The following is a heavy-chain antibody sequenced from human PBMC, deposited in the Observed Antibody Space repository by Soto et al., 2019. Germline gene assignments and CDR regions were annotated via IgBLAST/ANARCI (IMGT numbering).Heavy chain of an antibody. CDR2: LNSVSGGA. CDR3: ARGGSYYAH. J-gene: IGHJ4*02. Sequence: QVQLVQSGAEVKQPGASVRVSCKASGDTHTIYFIHWLRQAPGQGLEWMGWLNSVSGGANYAPRFQGRVAMTRYRSSATAFMELSRLRSDDTAVYYCARGGSYYAHWGQGTLVTVSS. CDR1: GDTHTIYF. D-gene: IGHD1-26*01. V-gene: IGHV1-2*02.